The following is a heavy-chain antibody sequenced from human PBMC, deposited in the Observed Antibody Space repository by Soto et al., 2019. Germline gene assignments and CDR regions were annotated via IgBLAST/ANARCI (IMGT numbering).Heavy chain of an antibody. D-gene: IGHD6-13*01. CDR2: ISGSGGST. Sequence: EVQLLESGGGLVQPGGSLRLSCAASGFTFSSYAMNWVRQAPGKGLEWVSVISGSGGSTYYADSVKGRFTISRDNSTNTLCLQMNSLRAEDTAVYYGARRGPGTYFDDWGQGTLVTVSS. CDR1: GFTFSSYA. CDR3: ARRGPGTYFDD. V-gene: IGHV3-23*01. J-gene: IGHJ4*02.